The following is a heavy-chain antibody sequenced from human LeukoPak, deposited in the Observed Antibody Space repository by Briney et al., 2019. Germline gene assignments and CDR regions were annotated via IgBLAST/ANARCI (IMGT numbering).Heavy chain of an antibody. CDR1: GFSVSSNY. D-gene: IGHD3-22*01. J-gene: IGHJ4*02. CDR3: VRGQITLTL. Sequence: GGSLRLSCAASGFSVSSNYMSWVRQAPGKGLEWVSVIYSGGTTYYADSVKGRFTISRDNSKKTLYLQMNSLRAEDTAVYYCVRGQITLTLWGQGTLVTVSS. V-gene: IGHV3-53*01. CDR2: IYSGGTT.